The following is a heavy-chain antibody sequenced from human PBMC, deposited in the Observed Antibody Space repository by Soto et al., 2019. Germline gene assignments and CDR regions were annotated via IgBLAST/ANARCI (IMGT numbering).Heavy chain of an antibody. CDR2: ISAYNGNT. CDR1: GYTFSSFC. Sequence: QVQLVQSGAEVKKPGASGKVSCKASGYTFSSFCITWGRQAPGQGLEWMGWISAYNGNTKYAQKLQGRVTMTTDTSTSTAYMELRSLRSDDTAVYYCARVGIGGGTPFDYWGQGTPVTVPS. CDR3: ARVGIGGGTPFDY. V-gene: IGHV1-18*01. D-gene: IGHD1-26*01. J-gene: IGHJ4*02.